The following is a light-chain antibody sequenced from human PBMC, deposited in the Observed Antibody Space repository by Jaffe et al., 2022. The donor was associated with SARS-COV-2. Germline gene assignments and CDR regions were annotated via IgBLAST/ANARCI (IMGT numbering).Light chain of an antibody. CDR1: SSNLGAGYD. CDR2: ANN. V-gene: IGLV1-40*01. Sequence: QSVLTQPPSVSGAPGQRVTISCTGSSSNLGAGYDVHWYQHLPGTAPKLLIYANNNRPSGVPDRFSGSKSGTSASLAITGLQAEDEADYYCQSYDSSLSLVVFGGGTKLTVL. CDR3: QSYDSSLSLVV. J-gene: IGLJ2*01.